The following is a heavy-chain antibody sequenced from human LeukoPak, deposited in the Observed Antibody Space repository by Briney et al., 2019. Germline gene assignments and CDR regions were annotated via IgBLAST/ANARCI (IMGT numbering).Heavy chain of an antibody. J-gene: IGHJ4*02. CDR2: INHSGST. CDR3: ARAVRGDYFDY. D-gene: IGHD3-16*01. V-gene: IGHV4-34*01. CDR1: GGSFSGYY. Sequence: SETLSLTCAVYGGSFSGYYWSWIRQPPRKGLEWIGEINHSGSTNYNPSLKSRVTISVDTSKNQFSLNLSSVTAADTAVYYCARAVRGDYFDYWGQGTLVTVSS.